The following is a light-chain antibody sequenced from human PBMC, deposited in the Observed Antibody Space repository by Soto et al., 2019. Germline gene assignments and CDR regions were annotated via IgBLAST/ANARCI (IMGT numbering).Light chain of an antibody. V-gene: IGLV2-8*01. CDR3: SSYAGINMPVV. CDR2: EVV. CDR1: SSDVGGYNY. Sequence: QSALTQPPSASGSPGQSVTISCTGTSSDVGGYNYVSWYQQHPGKAPKLIIYEVVKRPSGVPDRFSGSKSANTASLTVSGLQAEDEAEYYCSSYAGINMPVVFGGGTKLTVL. J-gene: IGLJ2*01.